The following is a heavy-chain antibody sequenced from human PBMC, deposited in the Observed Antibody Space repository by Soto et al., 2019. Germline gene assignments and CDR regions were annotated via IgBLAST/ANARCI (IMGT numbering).Heavy chain of an antibody. CDR1: GGSISSYY. J-gene: IGHJ6*02. V-gene: IGHV4-59*01. CDR2: IYYSGST. Sequence: QVQLQESGPGLVKPSETLSLTCTVSGGSISSYYWSWIRQPPGKGLEWIGYIYYSGSTNYNPSLKSRVTISVDTSKNPFSLKLRSVTAADTAVYYCARDRGYYGMDVWGQGTTVTVSS. CDR3: ARDRGYYGMDV.